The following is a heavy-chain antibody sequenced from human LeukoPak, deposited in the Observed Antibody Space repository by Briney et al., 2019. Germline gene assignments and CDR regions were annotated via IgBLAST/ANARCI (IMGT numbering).Heavy chain of an antibody. V-gene: IGHV1-24*01. CDR1: GHTLTELA. CDR3: ATNGLRGDNLQPDATFDV. J-gene: IGHJ3*01. Sequence: ASVKVSCKVSGHTLTELAIHWVRQAPGKGLEWVGGFDPENVDMGYAPNFQGRVTMTEDTSTDTAYMELSSLRSGDTAVYYCATNGLRGDNLQPDATFDVWGQGTMVTVSA. CDR2: FDPENVDM. D-gene: IGHD1-1*01.